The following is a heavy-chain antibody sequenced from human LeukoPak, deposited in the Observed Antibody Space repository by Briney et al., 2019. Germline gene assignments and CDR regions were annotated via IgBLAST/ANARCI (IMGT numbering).Heavy chain of an antibody. V-gene: IGHV1-24*01. CDR3: TTGKIYCSSCSDDY. CDR1: GYTLTELS. Sequence: ASVKVSCKVSGYTLTELSMHWVRQAPGKELEWMGGFDPEDPEDGEAIYAQKFQGRVTMTEDTSTDTAYMELSSLRSEDTAVYYCTTGKIYCSSCSDDYWGQGTLVTVSS. D-gene: IGHD6-13*01. CDR2: FDPEDPEDGEA. J-gene: IGHJ4*02.